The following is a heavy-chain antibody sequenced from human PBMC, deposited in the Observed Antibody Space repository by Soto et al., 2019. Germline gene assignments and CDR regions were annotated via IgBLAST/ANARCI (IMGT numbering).Heavy chain of an antibody. D-gene: IGHD3-22*01. Sequence: NPSETLSLTCTVSGGSISSGDYYWSWIRQPPGKGLEWIGYIYYSGSTYYNPSLKSRVTISVDTSKNQFSLKLSSVTAADTAVYYCARVAYYYDSGGLRRYFDYWGQGTLVTVSS. V-gene: IGHV4-30-4*01. CDR3: ARVAYYYDSGGLRRYFDY. CDR1: GGSISSGDYY. J-gene: IGHJ4*02. CDR2: IYYSGST.